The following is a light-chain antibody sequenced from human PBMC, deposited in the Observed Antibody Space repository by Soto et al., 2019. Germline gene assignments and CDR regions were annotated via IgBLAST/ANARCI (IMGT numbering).Light chain of an antibody. Sequence: EIVLTQSPGALSLSPGERATLSCWASESVSDFLAWYQQKPGLAPRLLIHGATKRTSGTPDRFSGSGSGTAFTLAISRLEPEDFAIYYCQQYVTSPAITFGQGTRLAI. CDR1: ESVSDF. CDR3: QQYVTSPAIT. J-gene: IGKJ5*01. CDR2: GAT. V-gene: IGKV3-20*01.